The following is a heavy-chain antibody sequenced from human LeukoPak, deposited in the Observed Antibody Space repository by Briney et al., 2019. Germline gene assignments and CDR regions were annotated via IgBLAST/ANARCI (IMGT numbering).Heavy chain of an antibody. CDR3: TSHAAFDP. J-gene: IGHJ5*02. CDR1: GFTFNNAW. V-gene: IGHV3-15*01. Sequence: GGSLRLSCAASGFTFNNAWMNWVRQAPGKGLEWVGRIKIKNVGGTTDYAAPVKGRFTISRDDSKNTVYLQMNSLKIEDTAVYYCTSHAAFDPWGQGTLVTVSS. CDR2: IKIKNVGGTT.